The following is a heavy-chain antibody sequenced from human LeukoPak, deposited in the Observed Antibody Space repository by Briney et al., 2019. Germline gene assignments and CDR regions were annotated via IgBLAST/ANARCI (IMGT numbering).Heavy chain of an antibody. J-gene: IGHJ3*02. CDR2: VFHSGTT. CDR3: ARRMVTVTDAFDI. V-gene: IGHV4-59*08. CDR1: GDSLTSHF. D-gene: IGHD2-21*02. Sequence: SETLSLTCDVSGDSLTSHFWSWIRQTPGKGLEWIGYVFHSGTTNYSPSLKSRVTISLDTSKKQLYLRLASVTAADTAVYYCARRMVTVTDAFDIWGRGTMVSVSS.